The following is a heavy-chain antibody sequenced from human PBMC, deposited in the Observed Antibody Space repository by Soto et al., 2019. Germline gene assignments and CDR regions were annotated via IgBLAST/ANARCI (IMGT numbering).Heavy chain of an antibody. D-gene: IGHD2-2*01. CDR2: ISSDGSST. V-gene: IGHV3-74*01. CDR3: ARAWGVPGPLYYYYGMDV. J-gene: IGHJ6*02. CDR1: GFTVSNYW. Sequence: LRLSCATSGFTVSNYWMHWVRQAPGKGLVCVSRISSDGSSTTFADSVKGRFTISRGNAKNTLYLQMNSLRAEDTAVYYCARAWGVPGPLYYYYGMDVWGQGTTVTVSS.